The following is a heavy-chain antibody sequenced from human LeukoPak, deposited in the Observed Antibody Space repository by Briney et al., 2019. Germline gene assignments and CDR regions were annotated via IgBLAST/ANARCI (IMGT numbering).Heavy chain of an antibody. CDR1: GGSISSYY. CDR2: IYYSGST. CDR3: ARVQAELLDY. J-gene: IGHJ4*02. V-gene: IGHV4-59*01. D-gene: IGHD1-7*01. Sequence: SETLSLTCTVSGGSISSYYWSWLRQPPGKGLEWIGYIYYSGSTNYNPSLKSRVTISVDTSKNQFSLKLSSVTAADTAVYYCARVQAELLDYWGQGTLVTVSS.